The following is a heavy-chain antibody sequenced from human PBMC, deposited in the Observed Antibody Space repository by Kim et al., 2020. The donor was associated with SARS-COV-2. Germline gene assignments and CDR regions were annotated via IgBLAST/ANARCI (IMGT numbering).Heavy chain of an antibody. CDR1: GFTFSSYG. Sequence: GGSLRLSCAASGFTFSSYGMHWVRQAPGKGLEWVAVISYDGSNKYYADSVKGRFTISRDNSKNTLYLQMNSLRAEDTAVYYCAKDHRLLWFGDSSDYWG. CDR2: ISYDGSNK. CDR3: AKDHRLLWFGDSSDY. D-gene: IGHD3-10*01. V-gene: IGHV3-30*18. J-gene: IGHJ4*01.